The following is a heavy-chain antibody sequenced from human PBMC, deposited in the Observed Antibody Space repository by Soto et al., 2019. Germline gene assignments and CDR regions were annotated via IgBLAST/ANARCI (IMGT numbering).Heavy chain of an antibody. J-gene: IGHJ4*02. Sequence: PSETLSLTCTVSGVSISDDNYYWSWIRQPPGKDLEWIGHIYNRGNTYNNPSLRSRLTISLDTSKSQFSLNLNSVTAADTAVYYCAGGLSGDKVDQWGQGTLVTSPQ. V-gene: IGHV4-30-4*01. CDR2: IYNRGNT. CDR1: GVSISDDNYY. D-gene: IGHD2-21*01. CDR3: AGGLSGDKVDQ.